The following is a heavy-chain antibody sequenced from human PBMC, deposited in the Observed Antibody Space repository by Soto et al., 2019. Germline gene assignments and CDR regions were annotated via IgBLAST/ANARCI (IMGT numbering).Heavy chain of an antibody. CDR1: GNFCTKYG. V-gene: IGHV1-18*01. Sequence: QVQWVQSGAEVKRPGASVKVSCKTPGNFCTKYGISWVRQAPGQGLEWMGWINGHTGSTNYAPKFRGRVTMTTDTSTSIVYMELSSLTSDDTAVYYCGRDGDQWDQRYLDYWGQGTLVSV. CDR2: INGHTGST. D-gene: IGHD1-26*01. J-gene: IGHJ4*02. CDR3: GRDGDQWDQRYLDY.